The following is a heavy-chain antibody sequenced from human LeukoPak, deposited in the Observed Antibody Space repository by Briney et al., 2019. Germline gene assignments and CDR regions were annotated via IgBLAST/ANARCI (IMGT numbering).Heavy chain of an antibody. CDR3: ATNFGP. CDR2: ISSSGDTI. Sequence: GGSLRLSCAASGFTFSTYEMNWVRQAPGKGLEWVSYISSSGDTIYYADSVRGRFTISRGNAENSLYLQMNSLRAEDTAIYYCATNFGPWGQGTLVTVSS. V-gene: IGHV3-48*03. CDR1: GFTFSTYE. J-gene: IGHJ5*02. D-gene: IGHD3-3*01.